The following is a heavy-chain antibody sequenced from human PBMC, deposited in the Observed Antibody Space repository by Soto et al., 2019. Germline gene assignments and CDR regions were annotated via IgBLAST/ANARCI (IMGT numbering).Heavy chain of an antibody. V-gene: IGHV3-21*01. CDR2: ISSYI. CDR3: ARDRSPYDILTGYYPFDY. J-gene: IGHJ4*02. CDR1: GFTLTNYN. D-gene: IGHD3-9*01. Sequence: GGSLRLSCAASGFTLTNYNMNWVRQAPVKGLEWVSSISSYIYYADSVKGRFTISRDNAKNSLFLQMDSLRAEDTAVYYCARDRSPYDILTGYYPFDYWGPRTLVPVS.